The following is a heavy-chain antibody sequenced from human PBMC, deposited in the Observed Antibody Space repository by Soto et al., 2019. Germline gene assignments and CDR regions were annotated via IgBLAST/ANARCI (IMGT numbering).Heavy chain of an antibody. Sequence: EEQLLESGGDLVRPGGSLKLSCEGSGFSFEKHAMSWVRQAPGKGLEWVAGLNGNGDHTYYAPSVRGRCNISRENSKKTVYLQLTSLRADDTGVYYCARLHTLVVPAALILATWGQGTRVTGSS. J-gene: IGHJ5*02. V-gene: IGHV3-23*01. CDR2: LNGNGDHT. D-gene: IGHD2-2*01. CDR3: ARLHTLVVPAALILAT. CDR1: GFSFEKHA.